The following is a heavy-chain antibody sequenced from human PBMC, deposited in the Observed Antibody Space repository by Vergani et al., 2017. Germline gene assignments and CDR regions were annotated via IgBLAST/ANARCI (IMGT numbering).Heavy chain of an antibody. D-gene: IGHD3-9*01. CDR2: INPSVGHT. CDR1: GYTFSNYY. Sequence: VQVVQSGAEVKKSGASVKVSCKTSGYTFSNYYMHWVRQAPGQGLEWMGIINPSVGHTNYAQKFQGRVTMTRDTSTSTVYMELSSLKSEDTAIYYCARGDYGILTGYRYWGQGTLVTVSA. V-gene: IGHV1-46*03. CDR3: ARGDYGILTGYRY. J-gene: IGHJ4*02.